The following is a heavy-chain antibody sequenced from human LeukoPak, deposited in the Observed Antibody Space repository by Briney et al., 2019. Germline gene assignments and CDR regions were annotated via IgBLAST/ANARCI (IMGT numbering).Heavy chain of an antibody. CDR1: GFSFNAYW. J-gene: IGHJ3*02. CDR2: MSYDESTK. Sequence: GGSLRLSCAASGFSFNAYWMHWVRKAPGTGLEWVAVMSYDESTKYYADSVKGRFTISRDNSKNTLYLQMNSLRPEDTAVYYCARVDDLDAFDIWGQGTMVTVSS. V-gene: IGHV3-30*03. CDR3: ARVDDLDAFDI. D-gene: IGHD2-2*03.